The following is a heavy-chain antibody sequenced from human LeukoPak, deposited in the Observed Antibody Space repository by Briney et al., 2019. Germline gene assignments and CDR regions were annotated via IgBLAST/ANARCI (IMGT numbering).Heavy chain of an antibody. CDR2: INPNSGGT. Sequence: ASVKVSYKASGYTFTGYYMHWVRQAPGQGLEWMGWINPNSGGTNYAQKFQGRVTMTRDTSISTAYMELSRLRSDDTAVYYCARDARRITMVRGVNGFDPWGQGTLVTVSS. V-gene: IGHV1-2*02. D-gene: IGHD3-10*01. CDR3: ARDARRITMVRGVNGFDP. J-gene: IGHJ5*02. CDR1: GYTFTGYY.